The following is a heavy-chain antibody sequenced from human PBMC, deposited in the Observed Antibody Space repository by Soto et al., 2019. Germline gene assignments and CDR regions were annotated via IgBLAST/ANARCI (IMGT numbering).Heavy chain of an antibody. D-gene: IGHD3-3*01. Sequence: ASVKVSCKASGYTFTSYYMHWVRQAPGQGLEWMGIINPSGGSTSYAQKFQGRVTMTRDTSTSTVYMELSSLRSEDTAVYYCARELHPSGQPYYYYYYGMDVWGQGTTVTVSS. CDR2: INPSGGST. V-gene: IGHV1-46*01. CDR3: ARELHPSGQPYYYYYYGMDV. CDR1: GYTFTSYY. J-gene: IGHJ6*02.